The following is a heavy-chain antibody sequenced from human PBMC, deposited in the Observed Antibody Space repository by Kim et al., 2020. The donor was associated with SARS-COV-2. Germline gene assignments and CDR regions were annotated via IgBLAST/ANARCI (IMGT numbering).Heavy chain of an antibody. CDR3: ALTGVVTKFDY. CDR2: T. D-gene: IGHD2-15*01. J-gene: IGHJ4*02. Sequence: TYYADSVKGRFTISRDNSKNTLYLQMNSLRAEDTAVYYCALTGVVTKFDYWGQGTLVTVSS. V-gene: IGHV3-66*01.